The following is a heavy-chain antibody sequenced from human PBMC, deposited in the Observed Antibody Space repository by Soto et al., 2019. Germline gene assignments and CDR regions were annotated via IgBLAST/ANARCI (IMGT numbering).Heavy chain of an antibody. CDR1: GGSISSHY. V-gene: IGHV4-59*04. CDR2: IYYSGNT. D-gene: IGHD2-15*01. J-gene: IGHJ4*02. CDR3: ARHTPAISISDH. Sequence: PSQTLPLTCTVSGGSISSHYWSWIRQPPGKGLEWIGYIYYSGNTYYNPSLKSRVTISVDTSKNQFSLKLSSVTAADTAVYYCARHTPAISISDHWGQGTLVTVSS.